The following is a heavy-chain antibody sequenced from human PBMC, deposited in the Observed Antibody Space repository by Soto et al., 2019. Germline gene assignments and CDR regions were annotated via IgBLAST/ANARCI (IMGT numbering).Heavy chain of an antibody. J-gene: IGHJ4*02. D-gene: IGHD4-4*01. V-gene: IGHV1-3*01. CDR2: INVGDGDT. CDR3: ARAITTRHLIDY. CDR1: GYSFTIYP. Sequence: QVQLVQSGAEVKKPGASVKVSCKASGYSFTIYPIHWVRQAPGQRPEWMGWINVGDGDTKSSQKFQGRVTFTRDTSASTAYMELSSLTSEDTAVYSCARAITTRHLIDYWGQGTLVTVSS.